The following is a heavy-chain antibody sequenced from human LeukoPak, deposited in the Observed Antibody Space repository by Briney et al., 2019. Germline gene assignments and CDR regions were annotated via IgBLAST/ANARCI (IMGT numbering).Heavy chain of an antibody. CDR1: GFTFSNYA. CDR3: AKDMYSGDWDHDAFDI. J-gene: IGHJ3*02. CDR2: ISGTGGRT. Sequence: PGGSLRLSCAASGFTFSNYAMTWVRQAPGQGLEWVSAISGTGGRTYYADSVKGRFTISRDNSKNTLYLQMDNLRPEDTAVYCCAKDMYSGDWDHDAFDIWGLGTMVTVSS. D-gene: IGHD2-21*02. V-gene: IGHV3-23*01.